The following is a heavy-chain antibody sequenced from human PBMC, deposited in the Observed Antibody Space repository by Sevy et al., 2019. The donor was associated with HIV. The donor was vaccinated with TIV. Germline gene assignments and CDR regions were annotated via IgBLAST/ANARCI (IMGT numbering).Heavy chain of an antibody. CDR2: IYYSGST. CDR3: ATAGGYGRNSGDGPDAFDI. V-gene: IGHV4-31*03. CDR1: GGSISSGGYY. D-gene: IGHD4-17*01. J-gene: IGHJ3*02. Sequence: SESLSLTCTVSGGSISSGGYYWSWIRQHPGKGLKWIGYIYYSGSTYYNPSLKSRVTISVDTSKNQFSLKLSSMTAADTAVYHCATAGGYGRNSGDGPDAFDIWGQGTMVTVSS.